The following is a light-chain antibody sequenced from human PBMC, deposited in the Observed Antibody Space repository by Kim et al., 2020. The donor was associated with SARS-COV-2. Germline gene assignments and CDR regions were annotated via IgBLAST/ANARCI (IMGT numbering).Light chain of an antibody. J-gene: IGLJ3*02. V-gene: IGLV3-21*04. CDR3: QVWDSSSDHPYWV. CDR1: NIGSKS. CDR2: YDS. Sequence: SYELTQPPSVSVAPGKTARITCGGNNIGSKSVHWYQQKPGQAPVLVIYYDSVRPSGIPERFSGSNSGNTATLTISRVEAGDEADYYCQVWDSSSDHPYWVFGGGTQLTVL.